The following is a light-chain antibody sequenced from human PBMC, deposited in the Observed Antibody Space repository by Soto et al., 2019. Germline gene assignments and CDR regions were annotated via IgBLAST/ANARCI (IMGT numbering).Light chain of an antibody. Sequence: EIVLTQSPGTLSLSPGERATLSCRASQSVSSSYLAWYQQKPGQAPRLLIYGASSRATGIPDRFSGSGSGTDFTLTISRLEPEDFEVYYWQQYGSSPKFGQGTKVEIK. CDR3: QQYGSSPK. CDR1: QSVSSSY. J-gene: IGKJ1*01. V-gene: IGKV3-20*01. CDR2: GAS.